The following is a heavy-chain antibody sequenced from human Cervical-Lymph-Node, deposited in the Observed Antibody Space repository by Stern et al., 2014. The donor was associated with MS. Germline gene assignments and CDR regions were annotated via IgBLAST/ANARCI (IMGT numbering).Heavy chain of an antibody. J-gene: IGHJ5*02. CDR1: GGTFTSSYA. Sequence: MQLVASGAEVKKPGSSMNVSCKTSGGTFTSSYAITWMRQAPGQRLESMGRIIPILGLANYPQKFQGRVPITADTSTSTTYMELSRLRSEDTAVYYCARGVVSNRAAATLHNLFDPWGQGTLVTVSS. CDR2: IIPILGLA. D-gene: IGHD2-15*01. V-gene: IGHV1-69*09. CDR3: ARGVVSNRAAATLHNLFDP.